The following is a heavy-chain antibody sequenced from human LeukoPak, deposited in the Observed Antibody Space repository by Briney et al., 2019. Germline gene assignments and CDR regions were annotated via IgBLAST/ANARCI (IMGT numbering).Heavy chain of an antibody. J-gene: IGHJ4*02. Sequence: SGGSLRLSCAVSGFTFSSYAMSWVRQAPGRGLEWVSAISDSGDSTYYADSVKGLFTVSRDNSKNTLYLQMNSLRAEDTAVYYCAKKMTITGWLYYFGYWGQGTLVTVSS. V-gene: IGHV3-23*01. CDR1: GFTFSSYA. D-gene: IGHD5-24*01. CDR3: AKKMTITGWLYYFGY. CDR2: ISDSGDST.